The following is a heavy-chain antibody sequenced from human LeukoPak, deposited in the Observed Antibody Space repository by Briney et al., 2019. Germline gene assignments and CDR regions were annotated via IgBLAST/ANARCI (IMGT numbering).Heavy chain of an antibody. CDR3: AREIVGTAGAFDI. Sequence: PGGSLRLSCAASGLTVSSNYMSWVRQAPGKGLEWVSVIYSGGSTYYADSVKGRFTISRDNSKNTLYLQMNSLRAEDTAVYYCAREIVGTAGAFDIWGQGTMVTVSS. CDR2: IYSGGST. V-gene: IGHV3-53*01. D-gene: IGHD2-21*01. J-gene: IGHJ3*02. CDR1: GLTVSSNY.